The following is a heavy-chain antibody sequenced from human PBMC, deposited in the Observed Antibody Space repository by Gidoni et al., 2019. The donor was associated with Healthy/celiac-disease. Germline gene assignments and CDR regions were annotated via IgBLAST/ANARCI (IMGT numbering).Heavy chain of an antibody. CDR3: ARGGSGRRWLGRGWFDP. CDR1: GTGFPTSW. D-gene: IGHD6-19*01. Sequence: EFHLVHAGPGVKQPWDALTISCKVSGTGFPTSWIGWVLQMPGTGLEWMGIIYPGDSDTRYSPSFQGQVTISADKSISTAYLQWSSLKASDTAMYYCARGGSGRRWLGRGWFDPWGQGTLVTVSS. J-gene: IGHJ5*02. CDR2: IYPGDSDT. V-gene: IGHV5-51*01.